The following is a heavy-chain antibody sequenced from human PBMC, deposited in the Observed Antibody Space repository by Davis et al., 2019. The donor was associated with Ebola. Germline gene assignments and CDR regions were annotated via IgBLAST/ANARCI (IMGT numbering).Heavy chain of an antibody. J-gene: IGHJ5*02. V-gene: IGHV3-23*01. D-gene: IGHD1-26*01. Sequence: GESLKISCAASGFTFINYAMTWVRQPPGKGLEWVSSISGGGATTYYADSVKGRFTISRDNAKNSLYLQMNSLRAEDTAVYYCARTIVGATTSWGQGTLVTVSS. CDR1: GFTFINYA. CDR3: ARTIVGATTS. CDR2: ISGGGATT.